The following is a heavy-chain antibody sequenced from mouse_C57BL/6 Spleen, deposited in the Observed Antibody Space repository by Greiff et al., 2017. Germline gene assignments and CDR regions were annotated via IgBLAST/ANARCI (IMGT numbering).Heavy chain of an antibody. CDR1: GYTFTSYW. D-gene: IGHD1-1*01. CDR3: TRLRITTVVAGDY. Sequence: VQLQQSGTVLARPGASVKMSCKTSGYTFTSYWMHWVKQRPGQGLEWIGAIYPGNSDTSYNQKFKGKAKLTAVTSASTAYMELSSLTNEDSAVYYCTRLRITTVVAGDYWGQGTTLTVSS. V-gene: IGHV1-5*01. J-gene: IGHJ2*01. CDR2: IYPGNSDT.